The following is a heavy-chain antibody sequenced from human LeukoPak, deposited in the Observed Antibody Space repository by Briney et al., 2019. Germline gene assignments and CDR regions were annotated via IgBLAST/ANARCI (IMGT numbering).Heavy chain of an antibody. Sequence: SETLSLTCTVSGGSISSSYWSWIRQPPGKGLEWIGYIYYSGSTNYNPSLKSRVTISVDTSKNQFSLKLSSVTAADTAVYYCARQSGRYFDWLSGPDAFDIWGQGTMVTVSS. CDR2: IYYSGST. J-gene: IGHJ3*02. CDR3: ARQSGRYFDWLSGPDAFDI. CDR1: GGSISSSY. D-gene: IGHD3-9*01. V-gene: IGHV4-59*01.